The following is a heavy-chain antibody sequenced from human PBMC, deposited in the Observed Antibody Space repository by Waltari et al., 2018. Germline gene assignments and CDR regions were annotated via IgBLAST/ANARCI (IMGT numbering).Heavy chain of an antibody. Sequence: EVQLVESGGGLVQPGGSLRLSCAASGFTFSSYSMNWVRPAPGKGLEWVSYISSSSSTIYYADSVKGRFTISRDNAKNSLYLQMNSLRAEDTAVYYCARDDTYYDFWSGYSHSYYFDYWGQGTLVTVSS. CDR1: GFTFSSYS. J-gene: IGHJ4*02. V-gene: IGHV3-48*04. CDR2: ISSSSSTI. D-gene: IGHD3-3*01. CDR3: ARDDTYYDFWSGYSHSYYFDY.